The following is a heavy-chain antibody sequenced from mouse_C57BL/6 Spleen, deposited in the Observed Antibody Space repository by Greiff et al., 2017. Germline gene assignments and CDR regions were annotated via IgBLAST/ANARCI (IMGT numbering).Heavy chain of an antibody. CDR3: TRGWDLGYFDV. Sequence: VQLHQSGAELVRPGASVTLSCKASGYTFTDYEMHWVKQTPVHGLEWIGAIDPETGGTAYNQKFKGKAILTADKSSSTAYMELRSRTSEDSAVYYCTRGWDLGYFDVWGTGTTVTVSS. D-gene: IGHD4-1*01. CDR1: GYTFTDYE. V-gene: IGHV1-15*01. J-gene: IGHJ1*03. CDR2: IDPETGGT.